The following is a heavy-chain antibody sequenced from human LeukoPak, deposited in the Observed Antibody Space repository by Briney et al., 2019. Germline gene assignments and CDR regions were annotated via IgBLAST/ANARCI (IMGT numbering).Heavy chain of an antibody. D-gene: IGHD3-22*01. CDR3: ARGGSYFDISGYYFY. Sequence: GGSLRLSCAASGFTVGSNTMSWVRQAPGKGLEWVSIIYSGGSTSCADSVKGRFTISRDNSKNTLYLQMNSLRTEDTAVCYCARGGSYFDISGYYFYWGQGTLVTVSS. V-gene: IGHV3-66*01. J-gene: IGHJ4*02. CDR1: GFTVGSNT. CDR2: IYSGGST.